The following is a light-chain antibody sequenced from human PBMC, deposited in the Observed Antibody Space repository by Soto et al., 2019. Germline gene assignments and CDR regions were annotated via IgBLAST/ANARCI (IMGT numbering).Light chain of an antibody. Sequence: DIQMTQSPSTLSASVGDRVTITCRASQGITNYLAWYQQKPGRVPKLLVYAASTLQSGVPSRFSGSGSGTDFTLTISSLQPDDFATYYCQHYNSYSEAFGQGTKVDIK. CDR1: QGITNY. CDR3: QHYNSYSEA. V-gene: IGKV1-27*01. J-gene: IGKJ1*01. CDR2: AAS.